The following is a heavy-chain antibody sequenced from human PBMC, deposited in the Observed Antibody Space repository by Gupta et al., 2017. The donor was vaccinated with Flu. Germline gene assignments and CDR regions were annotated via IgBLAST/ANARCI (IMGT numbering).Heavy chain of an antibody. CDR2: SSVGGSTT. CDR1: FSSYA. J-gene: IGHJ4*02. D-gene: IGHD1-7*01. Sequence: FSSYAMTWVRRAPGKWLEWVSASSVGGSTTYYADSVKGRFTISRDNSKNTLYLQMKSLRAEDTALYYCATQTSITGTVDYWGQGTLVTVSS. V-gene: IGHV3-23*01. CDR3: ATQTSITGTVDY.